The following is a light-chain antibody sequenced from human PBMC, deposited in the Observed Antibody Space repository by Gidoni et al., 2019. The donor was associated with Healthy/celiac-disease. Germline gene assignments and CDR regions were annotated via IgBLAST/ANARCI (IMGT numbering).Light chain of an antibody. Sequence: EIVLTQSPATLSLSPGERATLSCRASQSVSSYLAWYQQKPGQAPRLLIYDASNRATGIPARFSGSGSGTDFTLTISSLEPEEFAVYYCQQRSNWPRKITFGQGTRLEIK. CDR2: DAS. V-gene: IGKV3-11*01. J-gene: IGKJ5*01. CDR1: QSVSSY. CDR3: QQRSNWPRKIT.